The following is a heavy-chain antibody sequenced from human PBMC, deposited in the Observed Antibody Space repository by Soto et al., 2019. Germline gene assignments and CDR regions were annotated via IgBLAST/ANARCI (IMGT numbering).Heavy chain of an antibody. CDR2: IYYSGST. V-gene: IGHV4-39*01. CDR1: GGSISSSSYY. CDR3: AATRGYFDWLFDY. D-gene: IGHD3-9*01. Sequence: SEPLSLSCTVSGGSISSSSYYWGWIRQPPGKGLEWIGSIYYSGSTYYNPSLKSRVTISVDTSKNQFSLKLSSVTAADTAVYYCAATRGYFDWLFDYWGQGTLVTVSS. J-gene: IGHJ4*02.